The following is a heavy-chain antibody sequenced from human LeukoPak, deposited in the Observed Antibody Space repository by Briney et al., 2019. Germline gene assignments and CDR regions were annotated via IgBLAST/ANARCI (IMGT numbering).Heavy chain of an antibody. CDR1: GFTFSSYW. J-gene: IGHJ3*02. Sequence: GGSLRLSCAASGFTFSSYWMSWVRQAPGKGLEWVANIKQDGSEKYYVDSVKGRFTISRDNAKNSLYLQMNSLRAEDTAVYYCARYCSSTSCYETFDIWGQGTMVTVSS. CDR2: IKQDGSEK. CDR3: ARYCSSTSCYETFDI. V-gene: IGHV3-7*01. D-gene: IGHD2-2*01.